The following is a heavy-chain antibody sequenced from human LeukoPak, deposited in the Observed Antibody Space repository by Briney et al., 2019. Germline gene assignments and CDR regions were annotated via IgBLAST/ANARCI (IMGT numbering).Heavy chain of an antibody. CDR2: IAPSSGTT. D-gene: IGHD3-10*01. J-gene: IGHJ4*02. V-gene: IGHV1-46*01. Sequence: ASVKVSCKASGYTFTSNYMHWVRQAPGQGREWMGVIAPSSGTTSYAQKFQGRVTMTRDTSTSTLYMELSSLTSEDTAVYYCARASGSSAVPFDYWGQGTLATVSS. CDR1: GYTFTSNY. CDR3: ARASGSSAVPFDY.